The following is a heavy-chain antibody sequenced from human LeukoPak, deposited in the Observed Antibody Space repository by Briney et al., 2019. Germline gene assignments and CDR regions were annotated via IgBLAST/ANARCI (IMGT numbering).Heavy chain of an antibody. CDR2: IYYSGST. CDR1: GGSISSSSYY. CDR3: ARDQGSTYGFDP. D-gene: IGHD1-26*01. Sequence: SETLSLTCTVSGGSISSSSYYWGWIRQPPGKGLEWIGSIYYSGSTYYNPSLKSRVTMSVDTSKNQFSLNLSSVTAADTAVYYCARDQGSTYGFDPWGQGTLVTVSS. V-gene: IGHV4-39*07. J-gene: IGHJ5*02.